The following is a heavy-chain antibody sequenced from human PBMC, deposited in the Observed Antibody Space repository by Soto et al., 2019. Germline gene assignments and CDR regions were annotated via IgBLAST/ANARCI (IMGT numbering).Heavy chain of an antibody. Sequence: EVQLLESGGGLVQPGGSLRLSCAASGFTFSSYAMNWVRQAPGKGLEWVSVISGSGGSTYYAASVKGRFTISRDNSKNKLYLQMNSLRAGPTAVYYCARRSSVWYFDYWGQGTLVTVSS. CDR3: ARRSSVWYFDY. CDR1: GFTFSSYA. J-gene: IGHJ4*02. V-gene: IGHV3-23*01. CDR2: ISGSGGST. D-gene: IGHD6-19*01.